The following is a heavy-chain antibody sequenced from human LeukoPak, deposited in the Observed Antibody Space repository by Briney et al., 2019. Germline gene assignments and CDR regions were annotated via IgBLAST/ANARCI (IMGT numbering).Heavy chain of an antibody. CDR2: LYAGEADT. CDR1: GYSCSTYW. CDR3: ARGGYGGYDFDY. D-gene: IGHD5-12*01. J-gene: IGHJ4*02. V-gene: IGHV5-51*01. Sequence: ESLKISCRASGYSCSTYWIGWVRQMPGKGLEWMGVLYAGEADTRYSPSFQGQVTLSADKSKSTAYLQWSSLKASDTAMYYCARGGYGGYDFDYWGQGTLVTVSS.